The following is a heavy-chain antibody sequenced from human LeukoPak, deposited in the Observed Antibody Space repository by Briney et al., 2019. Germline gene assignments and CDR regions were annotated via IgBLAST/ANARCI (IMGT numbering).Heavy chain of an antibody. CDR2: SSYI. J-gene: IGHJ4*02. Sequence: SSYISYADSVKGRFTISRDNAKTSLYLQMNSLRAEDTAVYYCARVPHKGIAVAGYYFDYWGQGTLVTVSS. CDR3: ARVPHKGIAVAGYYFDY. D-gene: IGHD6-19*01. V-gene: IGHV3-21*01.